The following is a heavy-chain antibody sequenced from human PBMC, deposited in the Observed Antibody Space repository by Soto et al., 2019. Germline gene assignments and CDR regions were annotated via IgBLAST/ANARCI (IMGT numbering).Heavy chain of an antibody. CDR1: GFSLSSTAVG. CDR2: MYWNDDN. V-gene: IGHV2-5*01. D-gene: IGHD3-22*01. Sequence: QITLKESGPTLVRPTQTLTLTCTFSGFSLSSTAVGVGWIRQAPGQAPEWLALMYWNDDNHYSPPLKSRLTLNKDTSKNQVVLTMTNVDPVDTATYYCAHGSGWLFDHWGQGTLVTVTS. CDR3: AHGSGWLFDH. J-gene: IGHJ4*02.